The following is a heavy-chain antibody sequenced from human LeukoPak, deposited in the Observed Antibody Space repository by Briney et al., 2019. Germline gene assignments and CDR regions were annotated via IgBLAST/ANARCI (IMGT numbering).Heavy chain of an antibody. CDR3: AREGQLLSRYYYYMDV. CDR1: GYTFTSYY. J-gene: IGHJ6*03. CDR2: INPSGGST. V-gene: IGHV1-46*01. D-gene: IGHD2-2*01. Sequence: ASVKVSCKASGYTFTSYYMHWVRQAPGQGLEWMGIINPSGGSTSYAQKFQGRVTMTRDTSTSTVCMELSSLRSEDTAVYYCAREGQLLSRYYYYMDVWGKGTTVTISS.